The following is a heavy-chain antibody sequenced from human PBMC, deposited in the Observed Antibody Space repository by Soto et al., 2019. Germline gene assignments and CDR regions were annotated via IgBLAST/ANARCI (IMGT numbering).Heavy chain of an antibody. CDR1: GFTFSSYG. D-gene: IGHD3-3*01. Sequence: PGGSLRLSCAASGFTFSSYGMHWVRQAPGKGLEWVAVIWYDGSNKYYADSVKGRLTISRDNSKNTLYLQMNSLRAEDTAVYYCASSEYYDFWSGSYYYYGMDVWGQGTTVTVSS. CDR2: IWYDGSNK. V-gene: IGHV3-33*01. CDR3: ASSEYYDFWSGSYYYYGMDV. J-gene: IGHJ6*02.